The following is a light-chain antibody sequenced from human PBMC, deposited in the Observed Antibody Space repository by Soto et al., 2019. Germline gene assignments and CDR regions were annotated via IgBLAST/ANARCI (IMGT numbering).Light chain of an antibody. Sequence: QSALTQPRSVSGSPGQSVTISSTGTSSDVGGYNYVSWYQQHPGKAPKFMIYDVSKRPSGVPDRFSGSKSGNTASLTISGLQVEDEADYYCCSYAGSYSWVFGGGTKLTVL. V-gene: IGLV2-11*01. J-gene: IGLJ3*02. CDR2: DVS. CDR3: CSYAGSYSWV. CDR1: SSDVGGYNY.